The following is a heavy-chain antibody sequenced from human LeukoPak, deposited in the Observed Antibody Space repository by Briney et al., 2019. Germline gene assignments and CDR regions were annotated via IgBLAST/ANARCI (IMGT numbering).Heavy chain of an antibody. D-gene: IGHD6-13*01. Sequence: GGSLRLSCAASGFTFSSYGMHWVRQAPGKGLEWVAVIWYDGSNKYYADSVKGRFTISRDNSKNTLYLQMNSLRAEDTAVYYCARVASGIAAAGLDYWGQGALVTVSS. J-gene: IGHJ4*02. CDR3: ARVASGIAAAGLDY. CDR2: IWYDGSNK. CDR1: GFTFSSYG. V-gene: IGHV3-33*01.